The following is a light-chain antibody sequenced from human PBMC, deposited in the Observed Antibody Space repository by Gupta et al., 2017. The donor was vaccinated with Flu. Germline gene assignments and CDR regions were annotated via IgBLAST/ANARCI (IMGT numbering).Light chain of an antibody. CDR2: STK. Sequence: QTVVTQEHSLTVSPGGTVTLTCASNTGTVTTTYYPNWFQLKHGQALRALIYSTKNKPPWTPARFSGSLLGGKAALTLSGVQAEDEADYYCLLYYGGNWVFGGGTRLTVL. V-gene: IGLV7-43*01. CDR1: TGTVTTTYY. J-gene: IGLJ3*02. CDR3: LLYYGGNWV.